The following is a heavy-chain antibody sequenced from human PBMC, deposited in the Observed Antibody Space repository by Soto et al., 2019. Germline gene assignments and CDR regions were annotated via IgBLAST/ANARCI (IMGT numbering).Heavy chain of an antibody. Sequence: GASVKVSCKALGYTFTSYGISWVRQAPGKGLEWMGGFDPEDGETIYAQKFQGRVTMTEDTSTDTAYMELSSLRSEDTAVYYCATRIYDYVWGSYRNPTDAFDIWGQGTMVTVSS. J-gene: IGHJ3*02. V-gene: IGHV1-24*01. CDR3: ATRIYDYVWGSYRNPTDAFDI. CDR1: GYTFTSYG. D-gene: IGHD3-16*02. CDR2: FDPEDGET.